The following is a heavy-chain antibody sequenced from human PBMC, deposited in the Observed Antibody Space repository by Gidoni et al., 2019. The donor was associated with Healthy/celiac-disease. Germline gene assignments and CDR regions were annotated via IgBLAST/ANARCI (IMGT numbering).Heavy chain of an antibody. J-gene: IGHJ6*02. V-gene: IGHV4-4*02. CDR1: GGSISSSNW. Sequence: QVQLQESGPGLVKPAGTMSPTCAVSGGSISSSNWWSWVRQPPGKGLEWIGEIYHSGSTNYNPSLKSRVTISVDKSKNQFSLKLSSVTAADTAVYYCARRLVRGYYGMDVWGQGTTVTVSS. CDR3: ARRLVRGYYGMDV. CDR2: IYHSGST. D-gene: IGHD6-19*01.